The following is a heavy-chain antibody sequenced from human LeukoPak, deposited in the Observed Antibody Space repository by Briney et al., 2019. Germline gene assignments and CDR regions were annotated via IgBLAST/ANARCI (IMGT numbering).Heavy chain of an antibody. D-gene: IGHD1/OR15-1a*01. Sequence: GGSLRLSCAASGFIFSSYAMTWVRQAPGKGLEWVSVITDSGGSTFYADSVEGRFTISRDNSKNTLYLQMNSLRADDTAVYYCAKTNNTWPYHFDYWGQGTVVTVSS. CDR2: ITDSGGST. CDR3: AKTNNTWPYHFDY. V-gene: IGHV3-23*01. CDR1: GFIFSSYA. J-gene: IGHJ4*02.